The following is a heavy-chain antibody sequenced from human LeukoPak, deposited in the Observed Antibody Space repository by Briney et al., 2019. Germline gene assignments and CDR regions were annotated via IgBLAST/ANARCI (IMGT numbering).Heavy chain of an antibody. CDR2: ISYDGSNK. CDR1: GFTFSSYA. Sequence: PGGSLRLSCAASGFTFSSYAMHWVRQAPGKGLEWVAVISYDGSNKYYADSVKGRFTISRDNSKNTLYLQMNSLRAEDTAVYYCAREDSSGWTDAFDIWGQGTMATVSS. J-gene: IGHJ3*02. CDR3: AREDSSGWTDAFDI. D-gene: IGHD6-19*01. V-gene: IGHV3-30*04.